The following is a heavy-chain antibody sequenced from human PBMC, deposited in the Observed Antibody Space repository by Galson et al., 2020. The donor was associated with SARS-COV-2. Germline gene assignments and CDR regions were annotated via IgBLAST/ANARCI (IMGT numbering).Heavy chain of an antibody. CDR1: GFTVSSNY. Sequence: GGSLRLSCAASGFTVSSNYISWVRQAPGRGLEWVSTIYSSGGPYYAESVKDRFTISRDNSKNTMFLQMNNLRAEDTAVYYCVRAQCSGGSCFSSSYYGMDVWGQGTTVTVSS. J-gene: IGHJ6*02. V-gene: IGHV3-66*01. CDR2: IYSSGGP. CDR3: VRAQCSGGSCFSSSYYGMDV. D-gene: IGHD2-15*01.